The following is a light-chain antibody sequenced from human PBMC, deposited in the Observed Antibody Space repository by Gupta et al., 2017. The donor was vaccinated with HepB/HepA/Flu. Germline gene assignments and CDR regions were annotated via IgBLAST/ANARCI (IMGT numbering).Light chain of an antibody. V-gene: IGLV1-44*01. CDR2: SNN. CDR1: SSNIGSNT. J-gene: IGLJ3*02. CDR3: AAWDGTLNGWV. Sequence: QSVLTQPPSASGTPGQRVTISCSGSSSNIGSNTVNWYQQLPGTAPKVLIHSNNQRPSGVPDRFSGSKSGTSASLAISGLQSEDEADYYCAAWDGTLNGWVFGGGTRLTVL.